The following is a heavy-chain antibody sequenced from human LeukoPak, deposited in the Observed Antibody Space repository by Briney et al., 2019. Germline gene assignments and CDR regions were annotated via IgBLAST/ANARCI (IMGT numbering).Heavy chain of an antibody. D-gene: IGHD5-18*01. CDR3: ATDTPMVRGLDY. V-gene: IGHV1-2*02. J-gene: IGHJ4*02. CDR2: INPNSDDT. Sequence: ASVKVSCKASGYTFTASYIHWVRQAPGQGLEWMGWINPNSDDTNYAQKFQGRVTMTRDTSISTAYMELRRLRSDDTAVYFCATDTPMVRGLDYWGQGTLVTVSS. CDR1: GYTFTASY.